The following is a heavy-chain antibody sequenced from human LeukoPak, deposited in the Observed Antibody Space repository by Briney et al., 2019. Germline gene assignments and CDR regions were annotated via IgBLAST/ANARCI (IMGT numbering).Heavy chain of an antibody. CDR1: GYTFTGYY. CDR2: INPNSGGT. Sequence: ASVKVSCKASGYTFTGYYMHWVRQAPGQGLEWMGWINPNSGGTNYAQKFQGRVTMTRDTSISTAYMELSRLRSDDTAVYYCARVAELGYYYYYMDVRGKGTTVTVSS. J-gene: IGHJ6*03. V-gene: IGHV1-2*02. D-gene: IGHD3-10*01. CDR3: ARVAELGYYYYYMDV.